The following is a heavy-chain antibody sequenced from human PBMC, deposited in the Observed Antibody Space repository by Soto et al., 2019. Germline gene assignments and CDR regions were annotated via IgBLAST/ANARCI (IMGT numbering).Heavy chain of an antibody. J-gene: IGHJ4*02. V-gene: IGHV3-30*18. CDR3: AKDRYSSGWYGLVDY. Sequence: QVQLVESGGGVVQPGRSLRLSCAASGFTFSSYGMQWVRQAPGKGLEWVAVISYDGSNKYYADSVKGRFTISRDNSKNTLYLQMNSLRAEDTAVYYCAKDRYSSGWYGLVDYWGQGTLVTVSS. D-gene: IGHD6-19*01. CDR2: ISYDGSNK. CDR1: GFTFSSYG.